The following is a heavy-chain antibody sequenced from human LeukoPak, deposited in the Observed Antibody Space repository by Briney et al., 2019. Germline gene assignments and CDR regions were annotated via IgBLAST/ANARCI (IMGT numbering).Heavy chain of an antibody. Sequence: GGSLRLSCAVSGFTFSSYGIHWVRQAPGKGLERVAVISHDGSHKYYADSVKGRFTISRDNSKNKLYLQMNSLRAEDTAVYYCAKDFSTADPIYCSSTSCFPTYWGQGTLVTVSS. CDR1: GFTFSSYG. V-gene: IGHV3-30*18. CDR3: AKDFSTADPIYCSSTSCFPTY. J-gene: IGHJ4*02. CDR2: ISHDGSHK. D-gene: IGHD2-2*01.